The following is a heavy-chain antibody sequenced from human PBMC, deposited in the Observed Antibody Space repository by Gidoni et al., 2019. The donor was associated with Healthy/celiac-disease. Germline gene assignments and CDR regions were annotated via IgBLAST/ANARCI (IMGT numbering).Heavy chain of an antibody. V-gene: IGHV3-15*01. J-gene: IGHJ4*02. CDR2: IKSKTDGGTT. CDR3: TTDWPHRRRDGYNY. D-gene: IGHD5-12*01. CDR1: GFTFSNAW. Sequence: EVQLVESGGGLVKPGGSLRLSCAASGFTFSNAWMSWVRQAPGKGLEWVGRIKSKTDGGTTDYAAPVKGRFTISRDDSKNTLYLQMNSLKTEDTAVYYCTTDWPHRRRDGYNYWGQGTLVTVSS.